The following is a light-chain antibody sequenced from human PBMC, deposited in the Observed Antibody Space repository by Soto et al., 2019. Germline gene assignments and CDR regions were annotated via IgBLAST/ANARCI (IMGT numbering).Light chain of an antibody. CDR3: SSYTSRITRV. J-gene: IGLJ1*01. V-gene: IGLV2-14*01. CDR1: SSDIGGYNY. Sequence: QSALTQPASVSGSPGQSITISCTGTSSDIGGYNYVSWYQHHPGKAPKLMIYEVSNRPSGVSNRFSGSKSGNTASLTISGLQAEDEADYYCSSYTSRITRVFGTGTKLTV. CDR2: EVS.